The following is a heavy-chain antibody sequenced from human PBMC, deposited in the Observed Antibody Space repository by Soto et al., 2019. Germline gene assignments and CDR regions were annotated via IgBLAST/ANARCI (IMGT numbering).Heavy chain of an antibody. Sequence: PGGSLRLSCAASGFTVSSNYMSWVRQAPGKGLEWVSVIYSGGSTYYADSVKGRFTISRHNSKNTLYLQMNSLRAEDTAVYYCAREIVVVVGRSSNWFDPWGQGTLVTVSS. CDR1: GFTVSSNY. CDR3: AREIVVVVGRSSNWFDP. D-gene: IGHD2-15*01. J-gene: IGHJ5*02. V-gene: IGHV3-53*04. CDR2: IYSGGST.